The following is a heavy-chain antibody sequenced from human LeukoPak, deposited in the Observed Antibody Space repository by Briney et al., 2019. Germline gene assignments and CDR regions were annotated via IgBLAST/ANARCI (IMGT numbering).Heavy chain of an antibody. CDR2: ISYDGINT. V-gene: IGHV3-30-3*01. CDR3: ARSSEGTFGGVKGPSDY. D-gene: IGHD3-16*01. Sequence: PGGSLRLSCAGSGFIFSRYAVHWVRQAPGKGLEWVAVISYDGINTYYADSVKGRFTISRDNAKNSLYLQMNSLRAEDTAVYYCARSSEGTFGGVKGPSDYWGQGTLVTVSS. CDR1: GFIFSRYA. J-gene: IGHJ4*02.